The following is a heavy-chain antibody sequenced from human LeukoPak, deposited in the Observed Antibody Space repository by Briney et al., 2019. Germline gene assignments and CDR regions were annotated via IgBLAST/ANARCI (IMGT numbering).Heavy chain of an antibody. V-gene: IGHV3-9*01. Sequence: GGSLRLSCAASGFTFDDYAMHWVRQAPGKGLEWVSGISWNRGNIGYADSVKGRFTISRDNAKNSLYLQMDSLRAEDTALYYCAKAVLAGTYYYYYGMDVWGQGTTVTVSS. CDR1: GFTFDDYA. J-gene: IGHJ6*02. CDR2: ISWNRGNI. D-gene: IGHD6-19*01. CDR3: AKAVLAGTYYYYYGMDV.